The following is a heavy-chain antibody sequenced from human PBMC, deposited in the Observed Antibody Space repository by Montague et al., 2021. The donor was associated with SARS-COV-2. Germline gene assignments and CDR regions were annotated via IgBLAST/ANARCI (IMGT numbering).Heavy chain of an antibody. CDR2: IYYSGST. CDR1: GGSISSRSYY. Sequence: SETLSLTCTVSGGSISSRSYYWGWIRQPPGKGLEWIGSIYYSGSTYYNPSLKGRVTISVDTSKNQFSLKLSSVTAADTAVYYCASLRGDYGGTYDTFDIWGQGTMVTVSS. J-gene: IGHJ3*02. CDR3: ASLRGDYGGTYDTFDI. V-gene: IGHV4-39*01. D-gene: IGHD4-23*01.